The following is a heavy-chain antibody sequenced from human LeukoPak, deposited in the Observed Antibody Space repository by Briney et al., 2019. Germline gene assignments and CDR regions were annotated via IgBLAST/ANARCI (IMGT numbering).Heavy chain of an antibody. J-gene: IGHJ4*02. Sequence: GESLKISCKGSGYSFTSYWIGWMRQMPGKGLEWMGIIYPGDSDTRYSPSFQGQVTISADKSISTAYLQWSSLKASDTAMYYCARLGPVAGKRNYFDYWGQGTLVTVSS. CDR1: GYSFTSYW. V-gene: IGHV5-51*01. CDR2: IYPGDSDT. CDR3: ARLGPVAGKRNYFDY. D-gene: IGHD6-19*01.